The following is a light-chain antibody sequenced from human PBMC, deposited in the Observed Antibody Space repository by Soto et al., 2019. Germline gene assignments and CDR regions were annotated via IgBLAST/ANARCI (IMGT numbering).Light chain of an antibody. CDR1: QSVNSD. V-gene: IGKV3-15*01. CDR3: EQNDNWPRT. J-gene: IGKJ1*01. Sequence: ETVMTQSPATLSVSTGERATISCRASQSVNSDLAWYQKKPGQAPRLLIYGASTRATGIPARFSGGGSGTEFTLTISSLQSEDFAVYYCEQNDNWPRTFGQGTKV. CDR2: GAS.